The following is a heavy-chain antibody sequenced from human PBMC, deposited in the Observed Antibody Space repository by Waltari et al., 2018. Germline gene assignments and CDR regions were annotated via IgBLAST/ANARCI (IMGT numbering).Heavy chain of an antibody. V-gene: IGHV4-39*07. Sequence: QVQLQESGPGLVKPSETLSLTCSVSGGSISGSVYYWGWIPQPPGKGLEYIGGIYYDGTAFYNPALKTPGTISVDTSYNQCSLKMKSVTAADTAMYFCVRDRGLRTFFDHWGQGTLVTVSS. CDR1: GGSISGSVYY. CDR3: VRDRGLRTFFDH. J-gene: IGHJ4*02. D-gene: IGHD4-17*01. CDR2: IYYDGTA.